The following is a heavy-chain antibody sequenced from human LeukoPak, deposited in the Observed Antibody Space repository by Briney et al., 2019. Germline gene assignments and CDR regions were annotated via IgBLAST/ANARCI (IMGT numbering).Heavy chain of an antibody. CDR3: AKDQRYDVYSSSSVYYYGMDV. V-gene: IGHV3-30*18. CDR2: ISYDGSNK. Sequence: PGRSLRLSCAASGFTFSSYGMHWVRQAPGKGLEWVAVISYDGSNKYYADSVKGRFTISRDNSKNTLYLQMNSLRAEDTAVYYCAKDQRYDVYSSSSVYYYGMDVWGQGTTVTVSS. CDR1: GFTFSSYG. D-gene: IGHD6-6*01. J-gene: IGHJ6*02.